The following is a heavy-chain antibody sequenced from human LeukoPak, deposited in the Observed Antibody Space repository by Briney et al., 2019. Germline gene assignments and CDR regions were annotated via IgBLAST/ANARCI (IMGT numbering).Heavy chain of an antibody. D-gene: IGHD6-19*01. CDR2: ISGSGGST. CDR3: AKDVVSGSSGLFDY. Sequence: GGSLRLSCAASGFTFSSYAMIWVRQAPGKGLEWVSAISGSGGSTYYADSVKGRFTISRDNSKNTLYLQMNSLRAEDTAVYYCAKDVVSGSSGLFDYWGQGTLVTVSS. CDR1: GFTFSSYA. J-gene: IGHJ4*02. V-gene: IGHV3-23*01.